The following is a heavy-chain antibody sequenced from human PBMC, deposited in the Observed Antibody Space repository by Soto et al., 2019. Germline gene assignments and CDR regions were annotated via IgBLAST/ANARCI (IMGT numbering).Heavy chain of an antibody. Sequence: GGSLRLSCTASGFTFSICHMNWVRQAPGKGLEWVSHITSSGNTIYYADFAKGRFTISRDNAKNSLYLQMNSLRDEDTAVYYCTRDGGRGYGMDVWGQGTTVTVSS. CDR3: TRDGGRGYGMDV. D-gene: IGHD2-15*01. CDR1: GFTFSICH. J-gene: IGHJ6*02. CDR2: ITSSGNTI. V-gene: IGHV3-48*02.